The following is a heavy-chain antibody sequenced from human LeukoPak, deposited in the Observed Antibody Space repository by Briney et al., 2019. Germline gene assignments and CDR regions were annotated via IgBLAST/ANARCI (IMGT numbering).Heavy chain of an antibody. D-gene: IGHD3-10*01. CDR3: ARAKWFGELFLDY. CDR2: IYTSGST. J-gene: IGHJ4*02. V-gene: IGHV4-4*07. CDR1: GGSIGSYY. Sequence: PSETLSLTCTVSGGSIGSYYWSWIRQPAGKGLEWIGRIYTSGSTNYNPSLKSRVTMSVDTSKNQFSLKLSSVTAADTAVYYRARAKWFGELFLDYWGQGTLVTVSS.